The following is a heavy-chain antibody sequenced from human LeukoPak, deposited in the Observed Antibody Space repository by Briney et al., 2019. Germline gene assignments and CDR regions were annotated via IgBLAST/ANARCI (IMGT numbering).Heavy chain of an antibody. V-gene: IGHV6-1*01. CDR1: GDSVPSNSAA. D-gene: IGHD3/OR15-3a*01. Sequence: SQTLSLTCAISGDSVPSNSAAWIWIKQSPSRGLEWLGRTYYRSKWYNEYAVSVKSRITINADTSKNQFSLQVNSVTPGDTAVYYCAREWTWAFDYWGQGTLVTVSS. J-gene: IGHJ4*02. CDR2: TYYRSKWYN. CDR3: AREWTWAFDY.